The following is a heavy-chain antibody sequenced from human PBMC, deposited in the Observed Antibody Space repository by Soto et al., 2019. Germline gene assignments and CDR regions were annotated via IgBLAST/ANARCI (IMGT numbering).Heavy chain of an antibody. D-gene: IGHD6-19*01. CDR3: ARGVAGTGFDL. J-gene: IGHJ4*02. CDR2: TYYRSNWRH. V-gene: IGHV6-1*01. CDR1: GDSVSSNTAA. Sequence: QTLSLTCAISGDSVSSNTAAWNWIRSSPSRGLEWLGRTYYRSNWRHDYAVSVKSRITVNPDTSKNHFSLQLNSVTPDDTAVYYCARGVAGTGFDLWGQGTLVTVSS.